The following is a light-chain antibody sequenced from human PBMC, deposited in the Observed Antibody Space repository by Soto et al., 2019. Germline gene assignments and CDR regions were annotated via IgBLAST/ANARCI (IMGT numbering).Light chain of an antibody. CDR1: QGISNY. CDR2: AAS. CDR3: KTYSSASIN. V-gene: IGKV1-27*01. J-gene: IGKJ4*01. Sequence: DIQMTQSPSSLSASVGDRVTITGRASQGISNYLAWYQQKPGKVPKLLIYAASTLQSGVPSRFSGGGSHTYFTLTISSGQPEDVATSYGKTYSSASINFGGGNTVDIK.